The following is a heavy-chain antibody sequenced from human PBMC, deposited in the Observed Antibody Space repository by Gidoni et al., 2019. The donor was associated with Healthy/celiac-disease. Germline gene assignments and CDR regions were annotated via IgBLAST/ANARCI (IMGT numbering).Heavy chain of an antibody. CDR1: AFSFSANA. Sequence: EVQLLESGGALAPPGGFLRLPCAISAFSFSANAISWVRHTPGKGLEWVSGASKGGEYTDYADSVKGLFTVSADSAKNILYLQLDSLRVEDTAVYYCATQPIRGSVSPWYFDSWGQGTLVTVSS. CDR3: ATQPIRGSVSPWYFDS. J-gene: IGHJ4*02. V-gene: IGHV3-23*01. CDR2: ASKGGEYT. D-gene: IGHD5-12*01.